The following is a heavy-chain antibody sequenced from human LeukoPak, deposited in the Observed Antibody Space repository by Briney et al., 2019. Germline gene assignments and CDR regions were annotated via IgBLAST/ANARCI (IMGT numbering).Heavy chain of an antibody. D-gene: IGHD4-11*01. CDR1: GYSISSGYY. J-gene: IGHJ4*02. V-gene: IGHV4-38-2*02. Sequence: SETLSLTCTVSGYSISSGYYWGWIRQPPGKGLEWIGSIYHSGSTYYNPSLKSRVTISVDTSKNQFSLKLSSVTAADTAVYYCARVVLPANGIGRTTVGYFDYWGQGTLVTVSS. CDR3: ARVVLPANGIGRTTVGYFDY. CDR2: IYHSGST.